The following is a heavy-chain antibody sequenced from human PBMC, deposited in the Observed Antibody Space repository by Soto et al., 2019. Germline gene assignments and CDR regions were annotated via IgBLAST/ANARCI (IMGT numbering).Heavy chain of an antibody. CDR2: IYYSGST. CDR1: GGSISSYY. Sequence: SETLSLTCTVSGGSISSYYWSWIRQPPGKGLEWIGYIYYSGSTNYNPSLKSRVTISVDTSKNQFSLKLSSVTAADTAVYYCARQTVEVVPAVEDFYYYYGMDVWGQGTTVT. V-gene: IGHV4-59*08. J-gene: IGHJ6*02. D-gene: IGHD2-2*01. CDR3: ARQTVEVVPAVEDFYYYYGMDV.